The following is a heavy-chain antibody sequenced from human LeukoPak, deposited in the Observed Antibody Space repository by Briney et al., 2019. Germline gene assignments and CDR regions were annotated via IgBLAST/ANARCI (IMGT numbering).Heavy chain of an antibody. CDR1: GFTFSSYS. J-gene: IGHJ6*02. V-gene: IGHV3-48*02. CDR3: ARIPGGYYYGMDV. D-gene: IGHD3-16*01. CDR2: ISSRSSNI. Sequence: GASLRLSCAASGFTFSSYSMNWVRQAPGKGLEWVSYISSRSSNIYYADSVKGRFTISRDNAKNSLYLQMNSLRDEDTAVYYCARIPGGYYYGMDVWGQGTTVTVSS.